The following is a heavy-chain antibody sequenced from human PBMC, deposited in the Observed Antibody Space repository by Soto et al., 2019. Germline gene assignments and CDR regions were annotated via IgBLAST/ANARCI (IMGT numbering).Heavy chain of an antibody. V-gene: IGHV4-59*01. Sequence: SETLSLTCTVSGGSISSYYWSWIRQPPGKGLEWIGYIYYSGSTNYNPSLKSRVTISVDTSKNQFSLKLSSVTAADTAVYYCARHSGYIYGYPNWFDPWGQGTLVTVSP. J-gene: IGHJ5*02. CDR3: ARHSGYIYGYPNWFDP. CDR2: IYYSGST. D-gene: IGHD5-18*01. CDR1: GGSISSYY.